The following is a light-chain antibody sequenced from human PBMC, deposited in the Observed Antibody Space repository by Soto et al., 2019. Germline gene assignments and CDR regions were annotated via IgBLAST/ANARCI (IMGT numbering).Light chain of an antibody. V-gene: IGLV2-8*01. Sequence: QSVLTQPPSASGSPGQSVAISCNGTSSDVGGYNYVSWYQQHPGKAPKLMIYEVNKRPSGVPDRFSGSKSGNTASLTVSGLQAEDEADDYCSSYAGSSNVFGTGTKVTVL. CDR2: EVN. CDR1: SSDVGGYNY. J-gene: IGLJ1*01. CDR3: SSYAGSSNV.